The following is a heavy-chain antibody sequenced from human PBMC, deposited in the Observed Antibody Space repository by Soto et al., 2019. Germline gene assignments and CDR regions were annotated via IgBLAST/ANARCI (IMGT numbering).Heavy chain of an antibody. CDR1: GGSFSGYY. CDR3: ARTSAAGKGLEYFQH. V-gene: IGHV4-34*01. Sequence: QGQLQQWGAGLLKPSETLSLTCAVYGGSFSGYYWSWIRRPPGKGLEWLGELNLSGSTNYNPSRKSRFSISVVTSTNQFCLKPSSVTDADTPVYYCARTSAAGKGLEYFQHCVQGTLVTVSA. D-gene: IGHD6-13*01. CDR2: LNLSGST. J-gene: IGHJ1*01.